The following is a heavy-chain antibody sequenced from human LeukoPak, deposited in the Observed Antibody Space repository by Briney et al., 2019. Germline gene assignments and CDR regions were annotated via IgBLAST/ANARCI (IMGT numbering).Heavy chain of an antibody. Sequence: GGSLRLSCVASGFTFGKYWMSWVRQAPGKGLEWVASIKHDGSEKYYVDSVRGRFTISRDNTKNSLYLQMSSLRAEDTAVYYCATDRGWRTSGYYLYYFEYWGQGTLVTFSS. CDR2: IKHDGSEK. CDR1: GFTFGKYW. J-gene: IGHJ4*02. V-gene: IGHV3-7*01. CDR3: ATDRGWRTSGYYLYYFEY. D-gene: IGHD3-3*01.